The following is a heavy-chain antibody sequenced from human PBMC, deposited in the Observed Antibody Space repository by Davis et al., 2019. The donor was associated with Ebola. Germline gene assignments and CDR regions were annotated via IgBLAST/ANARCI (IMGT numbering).Heavy chain of an antibody. J-gene: IGHJ4*02. V-gene: IGHV3-30*18. CDR3: AKLGGRSGQFDY. CDR1: GFTFSSYG. CDR2: ISYDGSNK. D-gene: IGHD3-3*01. Sequence: GGSLRLSCAASGFTFSSYGMHWVRQAPGKGLEWVAVISYDGSNKYYADSVKGRFTISRDNSKNTLYLQMNSLRAEDTAVYYCAKLGGRSGQFDYWGQGTLVTVSS.